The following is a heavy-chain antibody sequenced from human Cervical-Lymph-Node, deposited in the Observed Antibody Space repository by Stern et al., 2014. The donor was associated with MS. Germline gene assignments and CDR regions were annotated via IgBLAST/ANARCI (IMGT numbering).Heavy chain of an antibody. Sequence: VQLVESGGAVVPPGRSLRLSCAASGFTFSSYGMHWVRPAPGQGLEWVTVISDDGNQKYYAASVKGRFTISRDNSKNTLHLQMNSVTPDDTAIYYCARDYEDTSMLFDHWGQGTLVTVSS. CDR2: ISDDGNQK. D-gene: IGHD2-8*01. V-gene: IGHV3-30*03. CDR3: ARDYEDTSMLFDH. J-gene: IGHJ4*02. CDR1: GFTFSSYG.